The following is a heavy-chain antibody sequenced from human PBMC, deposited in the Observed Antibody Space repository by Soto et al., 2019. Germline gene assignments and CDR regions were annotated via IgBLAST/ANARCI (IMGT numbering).Heavy chain of an antibody. D-gene: IGHD6-13*01. CDR2: ISDGGNKK. CDR3: ARDRSAAGPYYYYGMDV. CDR1: GFTFSSYA. Sequence: GGSLRLSGAASGFTFSSYAMHWVRQAPGKGLEWVAVISDGGNKKYYAESVKGRFTISNDNSKNTLYMQMNSLRAKDTAVYYCARDRSAAGPYYYYGMDVWGQGTTVTVSS. J-gene: IGHJ6*02. V-gene: IGHV3-30-3*01.